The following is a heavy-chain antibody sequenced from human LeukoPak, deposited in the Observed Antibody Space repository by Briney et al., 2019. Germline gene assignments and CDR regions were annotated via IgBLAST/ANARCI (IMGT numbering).Heavy chain of an antibody. CDR2: IYYSGST. CDR3: VGTWVGAQYYFDY. V-gene: IGHV4-59*01. D-gene: IGHD1-26*01. CDR1: GGSISSYY. Sequence: SETLSLTCTVSGGSISSYYWSWIRQPPGKGLEWIGYIYYSGSTNYNPSLKGRVTISVDTSKNQFSLKLSSVTAADTAVYYCVGTWVGAQYYFDYWGQGTLVTVSS. J-gene: IGHJ4*02.